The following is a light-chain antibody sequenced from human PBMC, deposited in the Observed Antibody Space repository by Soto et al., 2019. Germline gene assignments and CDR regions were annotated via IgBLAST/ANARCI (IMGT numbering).Light chain of an antibody. J-gene: IGKJ5*01. CDR2: AAS. CDR1: QDIRSS. Sequence: DIQLTQSPSFLSASVGDRVTITCRASQDIRSSLAWYHQKPGKAPRLLISAASTLHSGVPSRYSGSGSGTEFTLTISSLQPEDYATYYCQQLSSYPPHFGQGTRLQIQ. CDR3: QQLSSYPPH. V-gene: IGKV1-9*01.